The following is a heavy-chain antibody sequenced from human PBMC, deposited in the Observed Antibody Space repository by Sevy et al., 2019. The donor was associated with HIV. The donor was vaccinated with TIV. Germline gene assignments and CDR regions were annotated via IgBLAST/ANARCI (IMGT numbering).Heavy chain of an antibody. CDR1: GFAFSTHA. Sequence: GGSLRLSCAASGFAFSTHAMHWVRQAPGKGLEWVAGISYEGTETFYAASVEGRFTISRDNSENMLSLQINSVRPEDTAVYYCARDGGNSVKWYPLYWGHGTLVTVSS. CDR2: ISYEGTET. J-gene: IGHJ4*01. V-gene: IGHV3-30-3*01. D-gene: IGHD2-2*01. CDR3: ARDGGNSVKWYPLY.